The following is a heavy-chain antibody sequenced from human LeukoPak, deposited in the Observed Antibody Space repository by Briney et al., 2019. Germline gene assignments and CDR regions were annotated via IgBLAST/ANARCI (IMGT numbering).Heavy chain of an antibody. J-gene: IGHJ5*02. CDR2: TSSAGSST. V-gene: IGHV3-74*01. CDR3: AGEKPYYYDTNGYHNWFDP. CDR1: GFTFSSYW. D-gene: IGHD3-22*01. Sequence: GGSLRLSCAASGFTFSSYWMHWVRQAPGKGLVWVSRTSSAGSSTTYADSVKGRFTISRDNAKNTLYLQMSSLRAEDTAVYYCAGEKPYYYDTNGYHNWFDPWGQGTLVTVSS.